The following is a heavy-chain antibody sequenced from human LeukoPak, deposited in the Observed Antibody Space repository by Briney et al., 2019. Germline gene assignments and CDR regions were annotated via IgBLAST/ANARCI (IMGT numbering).Heavy chain of an antibody. V-gene: IGHV3-7*01. D-gene: IGHD3-22*01. Sequence: PGGSLRLSCAASGFSFSSYWMSWVRQAPGKGLEWVGNIKEDGSETYYVDAVKGRFTISRDNAKNSLYLQMSSLRAEDTAVYYCARPAYPRHDSSGYYLEWGQGTLVTVSS. CDR1: GFSFSSYW. CDR2: IKEDGSET. CDR3: ARPAYPRHDSSGYYLE. J-gene: IGHJ4*02.